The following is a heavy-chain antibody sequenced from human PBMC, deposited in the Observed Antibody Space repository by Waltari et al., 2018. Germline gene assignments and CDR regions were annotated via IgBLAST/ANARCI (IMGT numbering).Heavy chain of an antibody. CDR3: TRDDRVYQSGWYPLVY. CDR2: YPNDGSTT. Sequence: QVELVESGGDVVQPGRSLRLSCAASGFTFSTFSMHWVRPAPGKGLGRGAVYPNDGSTTYYADYGKGRVTISRDNPKKTLYLQLNSLPTEDTAVYYCTRDDRVYQSGWYPLVYWGRGTLVTVSS. CDR1: GFTFSTFS. J-gene: IGHJ4*02. D-gene: IGHD6-19*01. V-gene: IGHV3-30*04.